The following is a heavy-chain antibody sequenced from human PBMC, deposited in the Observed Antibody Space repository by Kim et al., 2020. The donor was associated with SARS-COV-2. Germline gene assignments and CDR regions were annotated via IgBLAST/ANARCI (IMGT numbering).Heavy chain of an antibody. CDR3: ARLREAINWYNNWYIDV. CDR1: GVSISRSGDY. Sequence: SETLSLTCTVSGVSISRSGDYWGWIRQSPGKGLEWIGTFYYGRGTYYNPSLKSRGTISVDTSKRQFSLKLNSVTVADSAVYYCARLREAINWYNNWYIDVWGRGTLVTVSS. CDR2: FYYGRGT. V-gene: IGHV4-39*01. J-gene: IGHJ2*01. D-gene: IGHD1-1*01.